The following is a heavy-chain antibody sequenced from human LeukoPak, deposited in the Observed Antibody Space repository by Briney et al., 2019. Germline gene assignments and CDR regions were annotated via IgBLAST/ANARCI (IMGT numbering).Heavy chain of an antibody. V-gene: IGHV4-34*01. Sequence: TSETLSLTCAVYGGSFSGYYWSWIRQPPGKGLEWIGEINHSGSTNYNPSLKSRVTISVDTAKNQFFLKLSSVTAADTVVYYCARARPYYYDSSGYHLDAFDIWGQGTMVTVSS. J-gene: IGHJ3*02. CDR1: GGSFSGYY. CDR2: INHSGST. D-gene: IGHD3-22*01. CDR3: ARARPYYYDSSGYHLDAFDI.